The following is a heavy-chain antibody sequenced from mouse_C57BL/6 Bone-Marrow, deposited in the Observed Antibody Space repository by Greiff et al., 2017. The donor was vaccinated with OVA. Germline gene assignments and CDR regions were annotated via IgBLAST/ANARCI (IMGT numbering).Heavy chain of an antibody. J-gene: IGHJ2*01. CDR1: GYTFTGYW. Sequence: QVQLQQSGAELMKPGASVKLSCPATGYTFTGYWLEWVKQRPGHGLSWIGEILPGSGSTNYNEKFKGKATFTADTSSNTAYMQLSSLTTEDSAIYYCAREGNPGGADFDYWGQGTTLTVSS. V-gene: IGHV1-9*01. CDR3: AREGNPGGADFDY. CDR2: ILPGSGST. D-gene: IGHD2-1*01.